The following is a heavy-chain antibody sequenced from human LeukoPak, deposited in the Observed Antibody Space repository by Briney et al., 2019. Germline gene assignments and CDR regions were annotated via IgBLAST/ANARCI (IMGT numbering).Heavy chain of an antibody. CDR3: ARHSGHSSTNDAFDI. Sequence: SETLSLTCIVSGGSISSGDYYWSWIRQPPGKGLEWIGYIYYSGSTYYSPSLKSRVTISEDMSKNQFSLKLTSVTAADTAVYYCARHSGHSSTNDAFDIWGQGTMVIVSS. CDR1: GGSISSGDYY. CDR2: IYYSGST. D-gene: IGHD6-13*01. V-gene: IGHV4-30-4*02. J-gene: IGHJ3*02.